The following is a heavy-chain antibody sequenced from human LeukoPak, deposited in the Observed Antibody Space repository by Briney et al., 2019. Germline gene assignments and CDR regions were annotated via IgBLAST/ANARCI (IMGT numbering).Heavy chain of an antibody. D-gene: IGHD3-10*01. CDR3: ASRPVGYGSGSCYMDV. J-gene: IGHJ6*03. CDR2: IIPIFGTA. Sequence: SVKVSCKASGYTFTSYGISWVRQAPGQGLEWMGGIIPIFGTANYAQKFQGRVTITADKSTSTAYMELSSLRSEDTAVYYCASRPVGYGSGSCYMDVWGKGTTVTVSS. CDR1: GYTFTSYG. V-gene: IGHV1-69*06.